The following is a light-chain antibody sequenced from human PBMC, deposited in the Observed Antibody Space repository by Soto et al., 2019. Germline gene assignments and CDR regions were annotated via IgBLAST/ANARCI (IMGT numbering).Light chain of an antibody. CDR1: QSISSY. V-gene: IGKV3-11*01. CDR2: DAS. Sequence: EIVLTQSPATLSLSPGDGATLSCWASQSISSYLAWYQQRPGQAPRLLIYDASNRATGIPVRFSGSGSGTDFTLAISSLEPEDFAVYYCQQRSNWPYTFGQGTKLEIK. J-gene: IGKJ2*01. CDR3: QQRSNWPYT.